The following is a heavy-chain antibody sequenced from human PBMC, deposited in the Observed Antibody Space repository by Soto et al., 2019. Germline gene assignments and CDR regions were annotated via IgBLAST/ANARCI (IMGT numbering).Heavy chain of an antibody. CDR3: ARTSDSGYVHGFDY. J-gene: IGHJ4*02. D-gene: IGHD5-12*01. CDR1: GFTFSDYY. Sequence: GGSLRLSCGASGFTFSDYYMSWIRQAPGKGLEWVSYISSSGSTIYYADSVKGRFTISRDNAKNSLYLQMNSLRAEDTAVYYCARTSDSGYVHGFDYWGQGTLVTVSS. V-gene: IGHV3-11*01. CDR2: ISSSGSTI.